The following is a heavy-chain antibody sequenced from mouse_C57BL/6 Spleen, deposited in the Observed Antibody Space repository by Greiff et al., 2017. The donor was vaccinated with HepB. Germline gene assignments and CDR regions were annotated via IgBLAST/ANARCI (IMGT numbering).Heavy chain of an antibody. CDR3: ARDGSSDVGFAY. CDR2: IYPGDGDT. D-gene: IGHD1-1*01. V-gene: IGHV1-82*01. CDR1: GYAFSSSW. Sequence: QVQLQQSGPELVKPGASVKISCKASGYAFSSSWMNWVKQRPGKGLEWIGRIYPGDGDTNYNGKFKGKATLTADKSSSTAYMQLSSLTSEDSAVYFCARDGSSDVGFAYWGQGTLVTVSA. J-gene: IGHJ3*01.